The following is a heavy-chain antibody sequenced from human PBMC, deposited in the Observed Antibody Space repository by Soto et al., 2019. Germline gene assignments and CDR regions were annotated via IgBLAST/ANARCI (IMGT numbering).Heavy chain of an antibody. D-gene: IGHD6-25*01. CDR3: SRGPRLADY. Sequence: PGGSLRLTCAASGFTLSDHCMTWNRLAHGKGPEWLSIIGGGGDIISSADSMKGRFSISRDNAKRSLYLQMNSLTVEDTAVYYCSRGPRLADYWGQGTLVTVSS. V-gene: IGHV3-11*01. CDR1: GFTLSDHC. CDR2: IGGGGDII. J-gene: IGHJ4*02.